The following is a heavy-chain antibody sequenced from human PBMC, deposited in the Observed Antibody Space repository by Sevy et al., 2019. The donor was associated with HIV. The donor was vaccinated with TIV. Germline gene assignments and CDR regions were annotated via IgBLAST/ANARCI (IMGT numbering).Heavy chain of an antibody. J-gene: IGHJ4*02. CDR2: ISGSGGST. CDR3: AKVRGIAVAGRWLDY. Sequence: GSLRLSCAASGFTFSSYNMNWVRQAPGKGLEWVSAISGSGGSTYYADSVKGRFTISRDNSKNTLYLQMNSLRAEDTAVYYCAKVRGIAVAGRWLDYWGQGTLVTVSS. V-gene: IGHV3-23*01. D-gene: IGHD6-19*01. CDR1: GFTFSSYN.